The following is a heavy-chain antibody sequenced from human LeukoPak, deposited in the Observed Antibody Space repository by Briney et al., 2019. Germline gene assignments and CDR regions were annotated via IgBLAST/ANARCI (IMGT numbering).Heavy chain of an antibody. J-gene: IGHJ5*02. V-gene: IGHV4-34*01. CDR2: INHSGST. CDR3: ASVRGYSSGWYASGFDP. Sequence: SETLSLTCAVYGGSFSGYYWSWIRQPPGKGLEWIGEINHSGSTNYNPSLKSRVTISVDTSKNQFSLKLSSVTAADTAVYYCASVRGYSSGWYASGFDPWGQGTLVTVSS. CDR1: GGSFSGYY. D-gene: IGHD6-19*01.